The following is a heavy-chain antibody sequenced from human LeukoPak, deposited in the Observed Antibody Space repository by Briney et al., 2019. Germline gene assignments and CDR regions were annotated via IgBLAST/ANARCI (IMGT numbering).Heavy chain of an antibody. V-gene: IGHV4-59*12. D-gene: IGHD3-22*01. Sequence: SETLSLTCTVSGGSISSYYWSWIRQPPRKGVEWIGYIYYSGSTNYNPSLKSRVTISVDTSKNQFSLKLSSVTAADTAIYYCARETRNYYDSIGYYLFDYWGQGTLVTVSS. CDR3: ARETRNYYDSIGYYLFDY. J-gene: IGHJ4*02. CDR2: IYYSGST. CDR1: GGSISSYY.